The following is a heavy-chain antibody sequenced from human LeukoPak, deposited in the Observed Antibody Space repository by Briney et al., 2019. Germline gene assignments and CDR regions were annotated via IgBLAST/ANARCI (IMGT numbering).Heavy chain of an antibody. Sequence: ASVKVSCKAAGYTFTGSYITWARQAPGQRVGCMGWINPNGGDTKYGQKFQGRVTMTRDTSITTAYMELSRLTSDDTAVYYCARDRATVGSYNWFDPWGQGTLVTVSS. D-gene: IGHD3-10*01. J-gene: IGHJ5*02. CDR3: ARDRATVGSYNWFDP. CDR2: INPNGGDT. CDR1: GYTFTGSY. V-gene: IGHV1-2*02.